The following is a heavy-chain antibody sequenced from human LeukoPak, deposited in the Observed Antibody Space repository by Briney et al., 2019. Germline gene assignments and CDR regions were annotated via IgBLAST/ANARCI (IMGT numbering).Heavy chain of an antibody. CDR1: GGSISGGTHY. Sequence: PSETLSLTCDVSGGSISGGTHYWTWIRQPVGKGLEWLGRIFTSGSPTYNSSLKSRLTISIDKSKNQFSLKLSSVTAADTAVYYCARSRNTIFGVVTGRAFDIWGQGTMVTVSS. CDR2: IFTSGSP. J-gene: IGHJ3*02. D-gene: IGHD3-3*01. V-gene: IGHV4-61*02. CDR3: ARSRNTIFGVVTGRAFDI.